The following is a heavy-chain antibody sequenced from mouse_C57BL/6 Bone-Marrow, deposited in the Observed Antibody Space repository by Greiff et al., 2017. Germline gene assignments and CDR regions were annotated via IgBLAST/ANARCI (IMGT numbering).Heavy chain of an antibody. V-gene: IGHV1-26*01. Sequence: VQLQQSGPELVKPGASVKLSCKASGYTITDYYMNWVKQSHGKSLEWIGDINPNNGGTSYNQKFKGKATLTVGKSSSTADMELRILTSEDSAVYYCARCHYYGRCDYWGQGTTLTVSS. CDR3: ARCHYYGRCDY. D-gene: IGHD1-2*01. CDR1: GYTITDYY. J-gene: IGHJ2*01. CDR2: INPNNGGT.